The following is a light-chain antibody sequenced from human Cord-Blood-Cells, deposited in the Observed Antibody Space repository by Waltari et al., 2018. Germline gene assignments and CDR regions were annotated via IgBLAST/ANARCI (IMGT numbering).Light chain of an antibody. CDR1: SSDVGGYNY. CDR3: SSYTSSSTSWV. J-gene: IGLJ3*02. CDR2: DVS. Sequence: QSALTQPASVSGSPGQSITISCTGPSSDVGGYNYVSWYQQHPGKAPKLMIYDVSKRPSGVSTRFSGSKSGNTASLTISGLQAEDEADYYCSSYTSSSTSWVFGGGTKLTVL. V-gene: IGLV2-14*01.